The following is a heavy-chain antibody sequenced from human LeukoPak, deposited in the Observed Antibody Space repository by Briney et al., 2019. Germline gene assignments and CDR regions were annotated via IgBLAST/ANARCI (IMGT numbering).Heavy chain of an antibody. D-gene: IGHD3-3*01. CDR2: IYYSGST. Sequence: SETLSLTCAVSGGSISSSNWWSWVRQPPGKGLEWIGYIYYSGSTNYNPSLKSRVTISVDTSKNQFSLKLSSVTAADTAVYYCATAYYDFWSGYYRPGYYYYGMDVWGQGTTVTVSS. J-gene: IGHJ6*02. CDR1: GGSISSSNW. V-gene: IGHV4-4*02. CDR3: ATAYYDFWSGYYRPGYYYYGMDV.